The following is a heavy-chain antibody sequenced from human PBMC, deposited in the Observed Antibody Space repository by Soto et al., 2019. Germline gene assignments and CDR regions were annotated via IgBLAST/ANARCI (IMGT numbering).Heavy chain of an antibody. CDR1: GYTFTGYY. J-gene: IGHJ6*02. CDR2: INPNSGGT. CDR3: ARGYDILTGPPTRGGHMDV. V-gene: IGHV1-2*04. Sequence: GASVKVSCKASGYTFTGYYMHWVRQAPGQGLEWMGWINPNSGGTNYAQKSQGWVTMTRDTSISTAYMELSRLRSDDTAVYYCARGYDILTGPPTRGGHMDVWGQGTTVTVSS. D-gene: IGHD3-9*01.